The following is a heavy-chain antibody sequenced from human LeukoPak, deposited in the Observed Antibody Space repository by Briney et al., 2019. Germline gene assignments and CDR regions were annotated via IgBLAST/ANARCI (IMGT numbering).Heavy chain of an antibody. J-gene: IGHJ4*02. CDR1: GGTFSSYA. CDR3: ARDYGDYLQSYFDY. V-gene: IGHV1-69*01. D-gene: IGHD4-17*01. CDR2: IIPIFGTA. Sequence: SVKVSCKASGGTFSSYAISWVRQAPGQGLEWMGGIIPIFGTANYAQKFQGRVTITADESTSTAYMELSSLRSEDTAVYYCARDYGDYLQSYFDYWGQGTLVTVSS.